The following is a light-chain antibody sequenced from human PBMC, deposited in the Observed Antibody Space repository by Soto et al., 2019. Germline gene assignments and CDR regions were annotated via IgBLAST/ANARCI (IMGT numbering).Light chain of an antibody. CDR1: VLLKQN. V-gene: IGLV3-25*02. J-gene: IGLJ2*01. CDR3: AAWDDSLSGVV. Sequence: SYELTQPPSMSVSPGQTARITCSGNVLLKQNAYWYQQKPGQAPVLVTHQNRERPSGIPERFSASTSGTTVTLIIRGVQAEDEADYYCAAWDDSLSGVVFGGGTKLTVL. CDR2: QNR.